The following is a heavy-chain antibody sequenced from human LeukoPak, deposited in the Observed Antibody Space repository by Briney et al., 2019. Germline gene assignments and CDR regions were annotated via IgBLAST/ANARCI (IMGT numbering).Heavy chain of an antibody. Sequence: EASVKVSCKASGYTFTNFDINWVRQAPGQGLEWMGWISAYNGNTNYAQKLQGRVTMTTDTSTSTAYMELRSLRSDDTAVYYCARGWGSGVPAAGLDYWGQGTLVTVSS. CDR1: GYTFTNFD. J-gene: IGHJ4*02. V-gene: IGHV1-18*01. CDR2: ISAYNGNT. D-gene: IGHD2-2*01. CDR3: ARGWGSGVPAAGLDY.